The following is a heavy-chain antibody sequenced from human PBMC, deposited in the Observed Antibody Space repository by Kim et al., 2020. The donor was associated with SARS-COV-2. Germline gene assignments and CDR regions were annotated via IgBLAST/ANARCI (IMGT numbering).Heavy chain of an antibody. V-gene: IGHV3-30*04. CDR2: ISYDGSNK. D-gene: IGHD3-9*01. J-gene: IGHJ4*02. CDR3: ARDSPTRAYYDILTGYYRGPLGF. CDR1: VFTFSSYA. Sequence: GGSLRLSCAASVFTFSSYAMHWVRQAPGKGLEWVAVISYDGSNKYYADSVKGRFTISRDNSKNTLYLQMNSLRAEDTAVYYCARDSPTRAYYDILTGYYRGPLGFWGQGTLVTVSS.